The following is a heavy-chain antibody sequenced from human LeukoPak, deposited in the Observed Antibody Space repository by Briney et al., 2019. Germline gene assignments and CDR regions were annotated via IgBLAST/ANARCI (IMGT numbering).Heavy chain of an antibody. J-gene: IGHJ5*02. V-gene: IGHV4-34*01. D-gene: IGHD3-3*01. Sequence: PSETLSLTCAVYGGSFSGYYWSWIRQPPGKGLEWIGEISHSGSTNYNPSLKSRVTISVDTSKNQFSLKLSSVTAADTAVYYCARIQYDFWSGYTNGFDPWGQGTLVTVSS. CDR1: GGSFSGYY. CDR2: ISHSGST. CDR3: ARIQYDFWSGYTNGFDP.